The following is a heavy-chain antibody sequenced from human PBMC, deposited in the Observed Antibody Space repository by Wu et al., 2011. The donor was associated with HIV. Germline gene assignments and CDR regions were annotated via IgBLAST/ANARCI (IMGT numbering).Heavy chain of an antibody. Sequence: QVQLVQAGGEVKKPGSSVKVSCKASGYTFTSYDISWVRQAPGQGLEWMGWISAYNGNTNYAQKLQGRITMTTDTSSSTAYMELRSLRSDDTAVYYCARKYCSGGGCYFYYWGQGTLVTVSS. D-gene: IGHD2-15*01. CDR1: GYTFTSYD. CDR3: ARKYCSGGGCYFYY. CDR2: ISAYNGNT. J-gene: IGHJ4*02. V-gene: IGHV1-18*01.